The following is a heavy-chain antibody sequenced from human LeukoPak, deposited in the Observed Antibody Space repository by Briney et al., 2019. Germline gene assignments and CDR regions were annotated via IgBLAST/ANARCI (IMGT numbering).Heavy chain of an antibody. CDR1: GFTFSSYE. CDR2: ISSSGSII. V-gene: IGHV3-48*03. CDR3: AKGGYPKTSFDY. D-gene: IGHD5-18*01. Sequence: GGSLRLSCAASGFTFSSYEMHWVRQAPGKGLEWVSYISSSGSIIYYADSVKGRFTISRGHTKNSLYLQMNSLRAEDTAVYYCAKGGYPKTSFDYWGQGTLVTVSS. J-gene: IGHJ4*02.